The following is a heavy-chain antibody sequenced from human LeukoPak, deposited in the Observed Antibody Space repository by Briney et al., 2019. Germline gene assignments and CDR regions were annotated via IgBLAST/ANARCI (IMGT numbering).Heavy chain of an antibody. CDR1: GFTVSSNY. Sequence: GGSLRLSCAASGFTVSSNYMSWVRQAPGKGLEWVSVIYSGGSTYYADSVKGRFTISRDNSKNRLYLQMNSLRAEDTAVYYCARDPHPYCSSTSCYWYWGQGTLVTVSS. D-gene: IGHD2-2*01. J-gene: IGHJ4*02. CDR3: ARDPHPYCSSTSCYWY. V-gene: IGHV3-53*01. CDR2: IYSGGST.